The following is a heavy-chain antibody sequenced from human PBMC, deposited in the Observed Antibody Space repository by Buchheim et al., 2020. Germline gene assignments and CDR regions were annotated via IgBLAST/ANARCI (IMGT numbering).Heavy chain of an antibody. V-gene: IGHV4-31*03. CDR3: AREVNVAAESDAFDI. J-gene: IGHJ3*02. CDR1: GGSINSVNYF. D-gene: IGHD2-15*01. CDR2: IRSIGDT. Sequence: QVQLQESGPGLVKPSQTLSLTCTVSGGSINSVNYFWSWIRQRPGKGLEWIGYIRSIGDTYYNPSLRSRATLSIDTSQKHFSLKLNSVTAADTAVYYCAREVNVAAESDAFDIWGQGT.